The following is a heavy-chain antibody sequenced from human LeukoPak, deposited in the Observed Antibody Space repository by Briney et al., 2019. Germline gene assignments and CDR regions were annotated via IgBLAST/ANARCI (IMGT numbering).Heavy chain of an antibody. CDR2: ISSSSSYI. D-gene: IGHD2-15*01. CDR3: AIEGLVVAATLEY. J-gene: IGHJ4*02. Sequence: PGGSLRLSCAASGFTFSSYSMNWVRQAPGKGLEWVSSISSSSSYIYYADSVKGRFTISRDNAKNSLYLQMNSLRAEDTAVYYCAIEGLVVAATLEYWGQGTLVTVSS. V-gene: IGHV3-21*01. CDR1: GFTFSSYS.